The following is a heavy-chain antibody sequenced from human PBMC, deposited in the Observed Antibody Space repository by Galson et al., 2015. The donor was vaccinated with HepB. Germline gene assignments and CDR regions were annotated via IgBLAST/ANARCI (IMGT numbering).Heavy chain of an antibody. CDR1: GVSISSTNHY. Sequence: LSLTCTVSGVSISSTNHYWGWIRRPPGRGLEWIGSIYYSVSTYSNPSLRGRVSISMDTSKNQFSLKLSSVTAADTAVYYCAGYDSSGQNLWYFDLWGRGTLVTVSS. D-gene: IGHD3-22*01. J-gene: IGHJ2*01. CDR3: AGYDSSGQNLWYFDL. CDR2: IYYSVST. V-gene: IGHV4-39*07.